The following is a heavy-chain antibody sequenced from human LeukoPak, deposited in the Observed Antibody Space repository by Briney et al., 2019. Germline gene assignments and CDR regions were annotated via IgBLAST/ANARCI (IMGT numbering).Heavy chain of an antibody. CDR3: ARGGDYGVKIDY. CDR1: GFTFSRYA. V-gene: IGHV3-23*01. J-gene: IGHJ4*02. D-gene: IGHD3-16*01. Sequence: GGSLRLSCAASGFTFSRYAMSRVRQAPGKGPEWVSGISSSGGNTYYADSVKGRFTFSRDNSKNTIYLQMNSLRADHTAVYYCARGGDYGVKIDYWGQGTLVTVSS. CDR2: ISSSGGNT.